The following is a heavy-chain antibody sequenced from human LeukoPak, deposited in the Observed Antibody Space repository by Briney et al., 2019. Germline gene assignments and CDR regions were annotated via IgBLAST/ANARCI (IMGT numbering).Heavy chain of an antibody. CDR1: GFTFSSYA. CDR2: ISGSGGST. V-gene: IGHV3-23*01. Sequence: GGSLRLSCAASGFTFSSYAMTWVRQAPGKGLEWVSVISGSGGSTYYADSVKGRFTISRDNSKNTLHLQMNSLRAEDTAVYYCAKDMSGHDRPIDYWGQGTLVTVSS. D-gene: IGHD5-12*01. J-gene: IGHJ4*02. CDR3: AKDMSGHDRPIDY.